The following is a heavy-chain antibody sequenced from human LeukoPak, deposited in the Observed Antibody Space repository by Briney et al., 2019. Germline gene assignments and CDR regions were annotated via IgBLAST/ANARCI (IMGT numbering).Heavy chain of an antibody. CDR2: IIPIFGTA. CDR3: ARVEDVDTAMVPV. V-gene: IGHV1-69*01. D-gene: IGHD5-18*01. J-gene: IGHJ3*01. Sequence: SVKVSCTASGDTFSSYAISWVRQAPGRGLEWMGGIIPIFGTANYAQKFQGRVTITADESTSTAYMELSSLRSEDTAVYYCARVEDVDTAMVPVWGQGTMVTVSS. CDR1: GDTFSSYA.